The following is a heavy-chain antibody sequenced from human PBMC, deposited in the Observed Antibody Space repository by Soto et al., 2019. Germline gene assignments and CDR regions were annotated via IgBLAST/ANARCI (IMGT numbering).Heavy chain of an antibody. CDR3: ARVTTVTTFYFDY. D-gene: IGHD4-4*01. Sequence: SETLSLTCTVSGGSISSYYWSWIRQPPGKGLEWIGYIYYSGSTNYNPSLKSRVTISVDTSKNQFSLKLSSVTAADTAVYYCARVTTVTTFYFDYWGQGTLVTVSS. CDR1: GGSISSYY. J-gene: IGHJ4*02. V-gene: IGHV4-59*08. CDR2: IYYSGST.